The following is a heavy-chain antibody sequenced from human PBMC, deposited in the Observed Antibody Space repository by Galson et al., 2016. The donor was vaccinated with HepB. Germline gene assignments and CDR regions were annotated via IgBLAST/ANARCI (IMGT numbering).Heavy chain of an antibody. V-gene: IGHV3-11*01. CDR2: ISRSGDSM. J-gene: IGHJ3*01. CDR1: GSNLSDYY. D-gene: IGHD4-17*01. CDR3: ARDLPDDSVEYFDVFDL. Sequence: SLRLSCAASGSNLSDYYMNWIRQAPGKGLEWVSYISRSGDSMLYADSVRGRFTISRDNVKKSLYLQMTNLRAEDTAVYYCARDLPDDSVEYFDVFDLWGQGTMVTVSS.